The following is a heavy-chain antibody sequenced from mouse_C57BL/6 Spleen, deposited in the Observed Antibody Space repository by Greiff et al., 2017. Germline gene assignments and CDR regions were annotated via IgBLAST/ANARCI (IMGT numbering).Heavy chain of an antibody. CDR1: GFTFSDYG. V-gene: IGHV5-17*01. CDR3: ARHLFAY. Sequence: DVMLVESGGGLVKPGGSLKLSCAASGFTFSDYGMHWVSQAPEKGLEWVAYISSGSSTIYYADTVKGRFTISRDNAKNTLFLQMTSLRSEDTAMYYCARHLFAYWGQGTLVTVSA. CDR2: ISSGSSTI. J-gene: IGHJ3*01.